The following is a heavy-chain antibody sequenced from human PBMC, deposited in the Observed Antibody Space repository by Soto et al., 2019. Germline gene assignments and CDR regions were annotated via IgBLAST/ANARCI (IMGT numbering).Heavy chain of an antibody. CDR2: INPNSGGT. D-gene: IGHD5-12*01. V-gene: IGHV1-2*02. J-gene: IGHJ6*02. CDR1: GYTFTGYY. CDR3: ARVSDYHSTGGMDV. Sequence: ASVKVSCKASGYTFTGYYMHWVRQAPGQGLEWMGWINPNSGGTNYAQKCQGRVTMTRDTSISTAYMELSRLRSDDTAVYYCARVSDYHSTGGMDVWGQGTTVTVSS.